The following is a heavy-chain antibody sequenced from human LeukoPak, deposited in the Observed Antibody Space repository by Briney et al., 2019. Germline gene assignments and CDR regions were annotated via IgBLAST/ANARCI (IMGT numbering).Heavy chain of an antibody. CDR2: IWYDGSNK. J-gene: IGHJ3*02. D-gene: IGHD3-22*01. CDR3: ARGRYYYDSSGYRTDAFDI. V-gene: IGHV3-33*01. CDR1: GFTFSSYG. Sequence: GGSLRLSCAPSGFTFSSYGMHWVRQAPAKGLAWVAVIWYDGSNKYYADSVKGRFTISRDNSKNTLYLQMNSLRAEDTAVYYCARGRYYYDSSGYRTDAFDIWGQGTMVTVSS.